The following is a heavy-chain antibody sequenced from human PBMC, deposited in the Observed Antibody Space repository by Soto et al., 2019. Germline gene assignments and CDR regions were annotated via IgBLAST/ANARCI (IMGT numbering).Heavy chain of an antibody. CDR1: GGSTSSSNYH. CDR3: ASRYPVAGFNWFDP. V-gene: IGHV4-39*01. CDR2: VYYGGST. D-gene: IGHD6-19*01. Sequence: PSETLSLTCTVPGGSTSSSNYHWVWIRQPPGKGLGWIGNVYYGGSTYYYPSLKSRVTISVDTSKNQFSLKLSSVTAADTAVYYCASRYPVAGFNWFDPWGQGTLVTVSS. J-gene: IGHJ5*02.